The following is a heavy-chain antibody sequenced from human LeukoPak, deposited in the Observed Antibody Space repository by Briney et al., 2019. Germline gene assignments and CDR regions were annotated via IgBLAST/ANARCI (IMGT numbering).Heavy chain of an antibody. CDR1: GGSISSGGYY. J-gene: IGHJ3*02. CDR2: IYYSGST. V-gene: IGHV4-31*03. D-gene: IGHD6-13*01. Sequence: SETLSLTCTVSGGSISSGGYYWSWIRQHPGKVLEWIGYIYYSGSTYYNPSLKSRVTISVDTSKNQFSLKLSSVTAADTAVYYCARGIQSSFDIWGQGTMVTVSS. CDR3: ARGIQSSFDI.